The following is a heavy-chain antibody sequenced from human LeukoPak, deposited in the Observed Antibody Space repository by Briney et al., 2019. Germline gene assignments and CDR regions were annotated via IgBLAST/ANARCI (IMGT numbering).Heavy chain of an antibody. J-gene: IGHJ5*02. D-gene: IGHD6-19*01. CDR2: TYYSGST. Sequence: PSETLSLTCTVSGGSIGSSSYYWGWIRQPPGKGLEWIVSTYYSGSTYYNPSLKSRVTISVDTSKNQFSLKLSSVTAADTAVYYCARRRASYSSGWYPTYNWFDPWGQGTLVTVSS. CDR3: ARRRASYSSGWYPTYNWFDP. V-gene: IGHV4-39*01. CDR1: GGSIGSSSYY.